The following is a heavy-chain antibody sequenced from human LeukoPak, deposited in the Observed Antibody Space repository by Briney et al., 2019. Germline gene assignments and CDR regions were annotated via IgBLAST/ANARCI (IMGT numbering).Heavy chain of an antibody. CDR3: AREHWAAPDH. J-gene: IGHJ4*02. V-gene: IGHV3-11*01. Sequence: PGGSLRLSCAASGLTFGVYYMTWIRQAPGRGLEPLSFISPTGDIIKYVDSVKGRFAISRDNAKSSMYLEMNSLRAEDTAVYYCAREHWAAPDHWGQGTLATVSP. CDR1: GLTFGVYY. D-gene: IGHD3-16*01. CDR2: ISPTGDII.